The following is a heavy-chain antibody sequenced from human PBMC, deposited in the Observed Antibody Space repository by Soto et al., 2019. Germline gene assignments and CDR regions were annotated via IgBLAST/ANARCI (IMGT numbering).Heavy chain of an antibody. CDR2: IYYSGST. Sequence: SETLSLTCTVSGGSISSYYWSWIRQPPGKGLEWIGYIYYSGSTNYNPSLKSRVTISVDTSKNQFSLKLSSVTAADTAVYYCARAAVAPGIAVAGRPPTKCSHPCCQATL. D-gene: IGHD6-13*01. CDR1: GGSISSYY. V-gene: IGHV4-59*01. J-gene: IGHJ5*02. CDR3: ARAAVAPGIAVAGRPPTKCSHP.